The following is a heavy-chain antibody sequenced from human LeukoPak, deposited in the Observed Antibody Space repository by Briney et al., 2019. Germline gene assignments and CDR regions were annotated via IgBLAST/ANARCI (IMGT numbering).Heavy chain of an antibody. CDR1: GGSFSGYY. D-gene: IGHD6-13*01. CDR2: INHSGST. Sequence: SETLSLTCAVYGGSFSGYYWSWTRQPPGKGLEWIGEINHSGSTNYNPSLKSRVTISVDTSKNQFSLKLSSVTAADTAVYYCAREDSRTFDIWGQGTMVTVSS. CDR3: AREDSRTFDI. J-gene: IGHJ3*02. V-gene: IGHV4-34*01.